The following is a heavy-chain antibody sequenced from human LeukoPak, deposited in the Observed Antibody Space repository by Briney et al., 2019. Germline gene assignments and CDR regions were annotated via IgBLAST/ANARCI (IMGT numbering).Heavy chain of an antibody. D-gene: IGHD2-8*01. Sequence: SETLSLTCAVYGGSFSGYYWSWIRQPPGKGLEWIGEINHSGSTNYNPSLKSRVTISVDTSKNQFSLKLSSVIAADTAVYYCARGGVGPPNWFDPWGQGTLVTVSS. V-gene: IGHV4-34*01. CDR3: ARGGVGPPNWFDP. J-gene: IGHJ5*02. CDR1: GGSFSGYY. CDR2: INHSGST.